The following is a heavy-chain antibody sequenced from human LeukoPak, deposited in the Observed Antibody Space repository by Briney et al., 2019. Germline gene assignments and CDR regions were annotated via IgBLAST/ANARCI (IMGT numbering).Heavy chain of an antibody. Sequence: GASVKVSCKASGYTFTGYYMHWVRQAPGQGLEWMGWINPNSGGTNYAQKFQGGVTMTRDTSISTAYMELSRLRSDDTAVYYCARIVAAAPGPYYYGTSYYFDYWGQGTLVTVSS. V-gene: IGHV1-2*02. D-gene: IGHD3-10*01. CDR1: GYTFTGYY. J-gene: IGHJ4*02. CDR3: ARIVAAAPGPYYYGTSYYFDY. CDR2: INPNSGGT.